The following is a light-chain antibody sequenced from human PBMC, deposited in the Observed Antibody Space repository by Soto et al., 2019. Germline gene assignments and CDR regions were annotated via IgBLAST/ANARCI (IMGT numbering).Light chain of an antibody. CDR3: QQRGKWIT. J-gene: IGKJ5*01. Sequence: EIVMTQSPATLSVSPGETASLSCRASQSAGNFLAWYQQKPGQAPRLLIYDASNRATGIPARFSGSGSGTDFTLTISSLETEDFAVYYCQQRGKWITFGQGTRLEIK. V-gene: IGKV3-11*01. CDR2: DAS. CDR1: QSAGNF.